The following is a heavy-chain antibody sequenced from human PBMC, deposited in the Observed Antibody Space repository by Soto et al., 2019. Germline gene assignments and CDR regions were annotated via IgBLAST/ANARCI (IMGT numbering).Heavy chain of an antibody. CDR2: ISGSGGST. Sequence: QLLASGGGLVQPGGSLRLSCAASGFTFSIYSMNWVRQAPGKGLEWVSLISGSGGSTHYADSVEGRFTISRDNSKNTLYLEMDSLRAEDTAVYYCAKVVKYDVLTGYYKGPDYYGMDVWGQGTTVTVSS. V-gene: IGHV3-23*01. CDR3: AKVVKYDVLTGYYKGPDYYGMDV. CDR1: GFTFSIYS. D-gene: IGHD3-9*01. J-gene: IGHJ6*02.